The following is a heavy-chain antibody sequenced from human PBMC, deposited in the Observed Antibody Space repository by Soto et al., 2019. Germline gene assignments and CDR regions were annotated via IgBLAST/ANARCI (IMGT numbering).Heavy chain of an antibody. Sequence: GGSLRLSCAASGFTFSSYAMSWVRQAPGKGLEWVSAISGSGGSTYYADSVKGRFTISRDNSKNTLYLQMNSLRAEDTAVYYCAKLKTDYYYDSSGYSVPWAFDIWGQGTMVAVSS. CDR1: GFTFSSYA. D-gene: IGHD3-22*01. J-gene: IGHJ3*02. CDR2: ISGSGGST. CDR3: AKLKTDYYYDSSGYSVPWAFDI. V-gene: IGHV3-23*01.